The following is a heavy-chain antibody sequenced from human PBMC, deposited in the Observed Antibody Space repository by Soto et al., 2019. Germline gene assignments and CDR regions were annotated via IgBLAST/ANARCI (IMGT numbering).Heavy chain of an antibody. Sequence: ASVKVSCKACGYTFTRPDINCVRQATGQGLEWMGWMNANSGNTGYAQKVQGRVTMTRNTSISTAYMELSSLRSEDTAVYYCAREQVGWFDPWGQGTLVTVSS. CDR3: AREQVGWFDP. D-gene: IGHD6-6*01. V-gene: IGHV1-8*01. CDR1: GYTFTRPD. CDR2: MNANSGNT. J-gene: IGHJ5*02.